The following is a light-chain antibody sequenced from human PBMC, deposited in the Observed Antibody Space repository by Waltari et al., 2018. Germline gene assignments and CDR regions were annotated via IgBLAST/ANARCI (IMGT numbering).Light chain of an antibody. CDR3: QQNGTLPAT. CDR1: QSVSTPF. Sequence: VLTQSPDTLSLSPGERATLSCRASQSVSTPFFLWYQQKPGQAPRLLIFATSSRATGIPDRFSGSGSGTDFTLTISRLEPEDFAVYYCQQNGTLPATFGGGTKVEIK. V-gene: IGKV3-20*01. J-gene: IGKJ4*01. CDR2: ATS.